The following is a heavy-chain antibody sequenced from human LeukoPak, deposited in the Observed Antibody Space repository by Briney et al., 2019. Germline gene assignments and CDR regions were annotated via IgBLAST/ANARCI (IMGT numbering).Heavy chain of an antibody. J-gene: IGHJ4*02. D-gene: IGHD5-12*01. V-gene: IGHV3-21*01. Sequence: GGSLRLLCAASGFTFSIYSMNWVRQAPGEGLEWVSSISSSSLYIYYADSVKGRFTISRDNAKNSLYLQMNSLRAEDTAVYYCAREWHPFDYWGQGTLVTVSS. CDR2: ISSSSLYI. CDR1: GFTFSIYS. CDR3: AREWHPFDY.